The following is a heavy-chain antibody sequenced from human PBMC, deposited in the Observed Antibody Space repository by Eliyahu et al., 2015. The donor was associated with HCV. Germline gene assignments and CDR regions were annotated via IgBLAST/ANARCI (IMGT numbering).Heavy chain of an antibody. Sequence: APGKGLEWVAVISYDGSNKYYADSVKGRFTISRDNSKNTLYLQMNSLRAEDTAVYYCAKDQGSSSSGYYYYYGMDVWGQGTTVTVSS. CDR2: ISYDGSNK. V-gene: IGHV3-30*18. J-gene: IGHJ6*02. D-gene: IGHD6-6*01. CDR3: AKDQGSSSSGYYYYYGMDV.